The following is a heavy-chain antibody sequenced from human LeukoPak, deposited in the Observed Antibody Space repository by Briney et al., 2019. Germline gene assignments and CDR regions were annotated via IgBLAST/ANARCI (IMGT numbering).Heavy chain of an antibody. Sequence: GGSLRLSCAASGFTYSTYAMSWVRQAPGKGLEWVSVFYVGGATYYADSVKGRFTISRDNSENTLYLQMKSLRAEDTAVYYCARGDGYNFFDYWGQGTLVTVSS. D-gene: IGHD5-24*01. CDR2: FYVGGAT. J-gene: IGHJ4*02. CDR1: GFTYSTYA. CDR3: ARGDGYNFFDY. V-gene: IGHV3-23*03.